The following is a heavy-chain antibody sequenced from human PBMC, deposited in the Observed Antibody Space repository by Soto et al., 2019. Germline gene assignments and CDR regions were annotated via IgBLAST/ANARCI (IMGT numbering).Heavy chain of an antibody. Sequence: GESLKISCKGSGYSFTSYWISWVRQMPGKGLEWMGRIDPSDSYTNYSPSFQGHVTISADKSISTAYLQWSSLKASDTAMYYCATQGGSIAAAGTDYYYCGMDVWGQATTVTVSS. CDR3: ATQGGSIAAAGTDYYYCGMDV. D-gene: IGHD6-13*01. CDR1: GYSFTSYW. J-gene: IGHJ6*02. V-gene: IGHV5-10-1*01. CDR2: IDPSDSYT.